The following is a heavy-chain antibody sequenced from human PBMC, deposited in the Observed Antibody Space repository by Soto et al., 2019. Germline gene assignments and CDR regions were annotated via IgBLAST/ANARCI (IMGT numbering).Heavy chain of an antibody. D-gene: IGHD3-3*02. CDR3: ARAIRGYYYYYMDV. CDR1: GYTFTSHY. CDR2: INPSGDST. Sequence: QVQLVQSGAEVKKPGASVKVSCKASGYTFTSHYMHWVRQAPGQGLEWMGMINPSGDSTSYAQKFQGRVTITRDTSTSTVYMELSSLRSEDTAVYYCARAIRGYYYYYMDVWGKGTTVTVSS. J-gene: IGHJ6*03. V-gene: IGHV1-46*03.